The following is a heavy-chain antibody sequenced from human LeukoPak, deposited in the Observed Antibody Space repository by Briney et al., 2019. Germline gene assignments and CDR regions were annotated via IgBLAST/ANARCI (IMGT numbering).Heavy chain of an antibody. CDR1: GYTFTSYG. D-gene: IGHD2-2*01. J-gene: IGHJ3*02. V-gene: IGHV1-18*04. CDR3: ARAPLSIVVVPAANAFDI. CDR2: ISAYNGNT. Sequence: ASVKVSCKASGYTFTSYGISWVRQAPGQGLEWMGWISAYNGNTNYAQKLQGRVTMTTDISTSTAYMELRSLRSDDTAVYYCARAPLSIVVVPAANAFDIWGQGTMVTVSS.